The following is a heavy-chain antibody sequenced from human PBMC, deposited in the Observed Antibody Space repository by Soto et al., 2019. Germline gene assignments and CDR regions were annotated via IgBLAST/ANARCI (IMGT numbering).Heavy chain of an antibody. CDR2: ISGSGGDT. CDR3: AKARGSSTPAPGSY. V-gene: IGHV3-23*01. Sequence: GGSLRLSCAASGFTFSSYAMSWVRQAPGKGLEWVSVISGSGGDTYYADSVKGRFTISRDNSKSTLSLQMNSLRAEDTAVYYCAKARGSSTPAPGSYWGQGTLVTVSS. CDR1: GFTFSSYA. J-gene: IGHJ1*01. D-gene: IGHD2-2*01.